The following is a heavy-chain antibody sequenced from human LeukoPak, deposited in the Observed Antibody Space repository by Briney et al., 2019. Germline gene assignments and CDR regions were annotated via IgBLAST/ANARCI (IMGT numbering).Heavy chain of an antibody. V-gene: IGHV4-34*01. Sequence: SETLSLTCAVYGGSFSGYYWSWIRQPPGKGLEWMGEINHSGSTNYNPSLKSRVTISVDTSKTQSSLKLTSVTAADTAVYYCARGGGSSSSVDYWGQGTLVTVSS. J-gene: IGHJ4*02. CDR3: ARGGGSSSSVDY. CDR1: GGSFSGYY. CDR2: INHSGST. D-gene: IGHD6-6*01.